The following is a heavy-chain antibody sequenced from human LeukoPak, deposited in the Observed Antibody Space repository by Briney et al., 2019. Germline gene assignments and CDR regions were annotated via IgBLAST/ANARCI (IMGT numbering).Heavy chain of an antibody. CDR2: IYYSGST. V-gene: IGHV4-39*01. CDR3: AIQAGAAPFDY. CDR1: GSSISSSSCY. Sequence: SETLSLTCTVSGSSISSSSCYWGRIRQPPGKGLEWIGSIYYSGSTYYNPSLKSRVTISVDTSKNQFCLKLSSVTAADTAVYYCAIQAGAAPFDYWGQGTLVTVSS. J-gene: IGHJ4*02. D-gene: IGHD1-26*01.